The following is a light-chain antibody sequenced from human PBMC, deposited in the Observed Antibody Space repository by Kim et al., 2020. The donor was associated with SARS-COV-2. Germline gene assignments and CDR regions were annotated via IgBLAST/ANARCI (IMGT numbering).Light chain of an antibody. Sequence: ESPEQTVSITCSGDKLEDKNTCWYQQKPGQSPVMVIYQNAKRAPGIPELFSGSNSGNTATLTIGGAQAIDEADYYCQAWDSSTVIFGGGTQLTVL. V-gene: IGLV3-1*01. J-gene: IGLJ2*01. CDR3: QAWDSSTVI. CDR2: QNA. CDR1: KLEDKN.